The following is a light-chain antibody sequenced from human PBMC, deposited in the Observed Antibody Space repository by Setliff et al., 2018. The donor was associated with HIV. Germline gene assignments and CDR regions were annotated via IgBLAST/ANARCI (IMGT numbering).Light chain of an antibody. CDR2: EDN. Sequence: NFMLTQPHPVSESPGKTVTISCTRSSGSIASNYVQWYQQRPGSSPTTVIYEDNQRPSGVPDRFSGSIDSSSNSTSLTISGLKTEDEADYYCQSYDSNNHVVFGGGTKVTVL. V-gene: IGLV6-57*01. CDR1: SGSIASNY. J-gene: IGLJ2*01. CDR3: QSYDSNNHVV.